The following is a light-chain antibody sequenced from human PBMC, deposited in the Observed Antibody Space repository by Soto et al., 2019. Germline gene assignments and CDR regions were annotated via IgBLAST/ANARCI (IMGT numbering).Light chain of an antibody. CDR2: DVS. V-gene: IGLV2-14*01. CDR1: SSDVGGYNY. J-gene: IGLJ1*01. Sequence: QSVFTQPASVSGSPGQPITISCTGTSSDVGGYNYVSWYQQHPGKAPKLMIYDVSNRPSGVSNRFSGSKSGNTASLTISGLQAEDEADYYCSSYTSSSTLVFGTGTKVTVL. CDR3: SSYTSSSTLV.